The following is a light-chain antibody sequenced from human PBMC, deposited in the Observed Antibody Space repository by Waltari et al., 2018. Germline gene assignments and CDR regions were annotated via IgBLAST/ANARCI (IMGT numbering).Light chain of an antibody. J-gene: IGKJ5*01. CDR3: QHYGSSPIT. Sequence: EIVLTQSPGTLSLSPGERAALSCRASQSLSSDNLAWFQQNPGQAPRPLIYVASTRATGIPDRFSGTGSGTDFTLTIRRLEPEDFAVYYCQHYGSSPITFGQGTRLEIK. CDR1: QSLSSDN. CDR2: VAS. V-gene: IGKV3-20*01.